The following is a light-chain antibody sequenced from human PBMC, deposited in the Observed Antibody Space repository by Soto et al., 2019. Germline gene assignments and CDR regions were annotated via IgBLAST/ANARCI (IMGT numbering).Light chain of an antibody. Sequence: EIVLTQSPGTLSLSPGERATLSCRASQSVSNSYLACYKQQHGQAPRLIIWGASSCAAAIPDRFSVSGDGTDFTLTISVLELEDFAVYCYQQDGILPLTCGQGTEVEIK. CDR3: QQDGILPLT. V-gene: IGKV3-20*01. CDR2: GAS. CDR1: QSVSNSY. J-gene: IGKJ1*01.